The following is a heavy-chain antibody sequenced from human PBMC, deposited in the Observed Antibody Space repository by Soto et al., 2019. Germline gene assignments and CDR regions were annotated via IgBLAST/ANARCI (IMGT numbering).Heavy chain of an antibody. CDR1: GYTFTSYY. V-gene: IGHV1-46*03. CDR2: INPSGGST. CDR3: ARDDWEAYCSSTSCYGNYFDY. Sequence: ASVKVCCEESGYTFTSYYLHWVRQSPGQGLEWMGIINPSGGSTSYAQKFQGRVTMTSDTSTSTVYMELSSLRSEDTAVYYCARDDWEAYCSSTSCYGNYFDYWGQGTLVTVSS. D-gene: IGHD2-2*01. J-gene: IGHJ4*02.